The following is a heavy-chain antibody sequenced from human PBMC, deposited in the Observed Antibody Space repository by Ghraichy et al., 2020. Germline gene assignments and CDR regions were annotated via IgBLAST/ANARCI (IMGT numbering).Heavy chain of an antibody. Sequence: GGSLRLSCAVSGFVFAAYDMHWVRQIPGKGLEWVAAIGTRGVTTYSDSVKGRFTISRENDKKLLYLQIDSLRARYTALYFCVRGWSDAFDFWGQGTMVTVSS. V-gene: IGHV3-13*01. J-gene: IGHJ3*01. CDR2: IGTRGVT. CDR1: GFVFAAYD. D-gene: IGHD2-8*01. CDR3: VRGWSDAFDF.